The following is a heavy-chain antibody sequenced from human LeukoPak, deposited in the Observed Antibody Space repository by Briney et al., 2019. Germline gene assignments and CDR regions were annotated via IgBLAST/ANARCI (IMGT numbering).Heavy chain of an antibody. CDR2: INPNSGGT. Sequence: ASVKVSCKASGYTFTGYYMHWVRQAPGQGLEWMGWINPNSGGTNYAQKFQGRVTVTRDTSISTVDMELSRLRFDDTAVYYCARVKPFSNGWDYDYWGQGTLVTVSS. V-gene: IGHV1-2*02. CDR1: GYTFTGYY. CDR3: ARVKPFSNGWDYDY. D-gene: IGHD6-19*01. J-gene: IGHJ4*02.